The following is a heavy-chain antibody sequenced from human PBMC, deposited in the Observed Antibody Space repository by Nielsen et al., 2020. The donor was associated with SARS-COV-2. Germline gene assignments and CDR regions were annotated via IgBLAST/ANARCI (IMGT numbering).Heavy chain of an antibody. D-gene: IGHD6-19*01. Sequence: WIRQPPGKGLEWVSYISSSSSYTNYADSVKGRFTISRDNAKNSLYLQMNSLRAEDTAVYYCARVPGEWLEDYWGQGTLVTVSS. J-gene: IGHJ4*02. CDR3: ARVPGEWLEDY. V-gene: IGHV3-11*06. CDR2: ISSSSSYT.